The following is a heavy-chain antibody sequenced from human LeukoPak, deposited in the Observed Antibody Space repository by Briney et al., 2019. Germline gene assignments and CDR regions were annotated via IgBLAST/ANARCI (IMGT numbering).Heavy chain of an antibody. Sequence: SPSETLSLTCAVYGGSFSGYYWNWIRQPPGKGLEWIGQINHSGSTNYNPSLKSRVTISVDTSKNQFSLKLSSVTAADTAVYYCARRRNGESYFDYWGQGTLVTVSS. CDR3: ARRRNGESYFDY. CDR1: GGSFSGYY. J-gene: IGHJ4*02. V-gene: IGHV4-34*01. D-gene: IGHD4-17*01. CDR2: INHSGST.